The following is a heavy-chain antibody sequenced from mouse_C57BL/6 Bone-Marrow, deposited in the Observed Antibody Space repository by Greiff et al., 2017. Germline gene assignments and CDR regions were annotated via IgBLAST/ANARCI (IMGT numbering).Heavy chain of an antibody. CDR3: ARKGASYYEGMDY. D-gene: IGHD2-12*01. Sequence: VKLMEPGPGLVQPSQSLSITCTVSGFSLTSYGVHWVRQSPGKGLEWLGVIWSGGSTDYNAAFISRLSISKDNSKSQVFFKMNSLQADDTAIYYCARKGASYYEGMDYWGQGTSVTVSS. CDR1: GFSLTSYG. V-gene: IGHV2-2*01. J-gene: IGHJ4*01. CDR2: IWSGGST.